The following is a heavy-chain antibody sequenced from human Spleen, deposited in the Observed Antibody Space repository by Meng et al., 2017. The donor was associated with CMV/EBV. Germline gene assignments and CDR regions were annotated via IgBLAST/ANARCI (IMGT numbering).Heavy chain of an antibody. J-gene: IGHJ6*02. CDR3: ARDYYYDSSGYYLHYYYYGMDV. CDR1: GYTFTSYD. Sequence: SVKVSCKASGYTFTSYDINWVRQAPGQGLEWMGGIIPIFGTANYAQKFQGRVTITTDESTSTAYMELSSLRSEDTAVYYCARDYYYDSSGYYLHYYYYGMDVWGQGTTVTVSS. V-gene: IGHV1-69*05. D-gene: IGHD3-22*01. CDR2: IIPIFGTA.